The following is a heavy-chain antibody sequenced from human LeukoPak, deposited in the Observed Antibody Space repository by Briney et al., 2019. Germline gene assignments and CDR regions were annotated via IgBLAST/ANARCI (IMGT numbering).Heavy chain of an antibody. CDR3: ARLAYCSGGSCHHDY. Sequence: SETLSLTCTVSGGSINSNTYFWACIRQPPGKGLEWIGTIYYSGSTYYNPSLNSRVTISVDTSKNQFSLKVTSVTAADTAVYYCARLAYCSGGSCHHDYWGQGTLVTVSS. V-gene: IGHV4-39*01. CDR1: GGSINSNTYF. D-gene: IGHD2-15*01. J-gene: IGHJ4*02. CDR2: IYYSGST.